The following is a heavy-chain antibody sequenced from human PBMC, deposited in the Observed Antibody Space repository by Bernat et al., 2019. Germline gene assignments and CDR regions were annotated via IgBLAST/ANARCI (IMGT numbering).Heavy chain of an antibody. Sequence: QLQLQESGSGLVKPSQTLSLTCAVSGGSISSGGYSWSWIRQPPGKGLEWIGYIYYSGSTYYNASLKSRVTISVDTSKNQFSLKLSSVTAADTAVYYCARQRSSSWYSPFEYWGQGTLVTVSS. CDR3: ARQRSSSWYSPFEY. D-gene: IGHD6-13*01. V-gene: IGHV4-30-2*03. J-gene: IGHJ4*02. CDR2: IYYSGST. CDR1: GGSISSGGYS.